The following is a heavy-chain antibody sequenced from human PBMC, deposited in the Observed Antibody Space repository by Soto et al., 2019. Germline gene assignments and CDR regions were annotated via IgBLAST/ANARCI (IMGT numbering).Heavy chain of an antibody. Sequence: QLQLQESGSGLVKPSQTLSLTCAVSGGSISSGGYSWSWIRQPPGKGLEWIGYIYHSGSTYYNPSLKSRVTISVDRSKNQFSLKLSSVTAADTAVYYCARGRGSTTTVVTGWFDPWGQGTLVTVSS. D-gene: IGHD2-2*01. CDR2: IYHSGST. V-gene: IGHV4-30-2*01. CDR1: GGSISSGGYS. J-gene: IGHJ5*02. CDR3: ARGRGSTTTVVTGWFDP.